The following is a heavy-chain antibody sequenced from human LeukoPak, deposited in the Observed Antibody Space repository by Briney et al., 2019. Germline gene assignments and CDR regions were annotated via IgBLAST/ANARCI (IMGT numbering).Heavy chain of an antibody. CDR2: INHSGST. V-gene: IGHV4-39*07. Sequence: SETLSLTCTVSGGSISSSSYYWSWIRQPPGKGLEWIGEINHSGSTNYNPSLKSRVTISVDTSKNQFSLKLSSVTAADTAVYYCARGYGSSVVLRCFDWLDDAFDIWGQGTMVTVSS. D-gene: IGHD3-9*01. J-gene: IGHJ3*02. CDR1: GGSISSSSYY. CDR3: ARGYGSSVVLRCFDWLDDAFDI.